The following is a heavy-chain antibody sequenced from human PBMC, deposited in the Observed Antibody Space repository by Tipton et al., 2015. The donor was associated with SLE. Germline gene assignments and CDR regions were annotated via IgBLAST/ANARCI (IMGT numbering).Heavy chain of an antibody. V-gene: IGHV4-4*02. Sequence: TLSLTCVVSGGSISSRNWWSWVRQPPGKGLEWIGESYHSGSTNYNPSLKSRVTISVDKSKNQFSLRLSSVTAADTAVYYCASSTLVPGVSSDYWGQGTLITVSS. CDR3: ASSTLVPGVSSDY. CDR2: SYHSGST. D-gene: IGHD3-10*01. CDR1: GGSISSRNW. J-gene: IGHJ4*02.